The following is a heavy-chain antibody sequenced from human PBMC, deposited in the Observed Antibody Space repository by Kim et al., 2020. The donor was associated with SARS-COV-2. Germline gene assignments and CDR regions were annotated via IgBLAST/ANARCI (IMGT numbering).Heavy chain of an antibody. CDR1: GGSISSYY. V-gene: IGHV4-59*13. CDR2: IYYSGST. CDR3: ARIPLLHFWSGYYTGEGYYDSGMDG. J-gene: IGHJ6*02. Sequence: SETLSLTCTVSGGSISSYYWSWIRQPPGKGLEWIGYIYYSGSTNCNPSLKSRVTISVDTSKNQFSLKLSSVTAADTAVYYCARIPLLHFWSGYYTGEGYYDSGMDGWGQVTTVTVSS. D-gene: IGHD3-3*02.